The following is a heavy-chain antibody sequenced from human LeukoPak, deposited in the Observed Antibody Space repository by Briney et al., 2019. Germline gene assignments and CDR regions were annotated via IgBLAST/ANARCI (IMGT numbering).Heavy chain of an antibody. CDR3: ARVLRYCSGGNCYSGGLGYMDV. CDR1: GFTFSDYN. CDR2: ISRSGSTK. V-gene: IGHV3-11*01. Sequence: GGSLRLSCAASGFTFSDYNMRWIRQAPGKGLEWVSSISRSGSTKYYADSVEGRFTISRDNAKNSLFLQMNSLRAEDTAVYYCARVLRYCSGGNCYSGGLGYMDVWGKGTTVTIAS. D-gene: IGHD2-15*01. J-gene: IGHJ6*03.